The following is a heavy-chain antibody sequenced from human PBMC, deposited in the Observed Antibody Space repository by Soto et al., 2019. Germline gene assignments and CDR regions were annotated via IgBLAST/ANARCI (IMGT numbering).Heavy chain of an antibody. CDR3: ARDPGYYDSSGYSLGGY. CDR1: GFTVGSNY. CDR2: IYSGGST. V-gene: IGHV3-53*01. J-gene: IGHJ4*02. Sequence: GGSLRLSCAASGFTVGSNYMSWVRQAPGKGLEWVSVIYSGGSTYYADSVKGRFTISRDNSKNTLYLQMNSLRAEDTAVYYCARDPGYYDSSGYSLGGYWGQGTLVTVS. D-gene: IGHD3-22*01.